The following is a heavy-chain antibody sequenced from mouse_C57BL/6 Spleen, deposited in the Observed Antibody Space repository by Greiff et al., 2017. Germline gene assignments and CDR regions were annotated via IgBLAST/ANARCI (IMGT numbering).Heavy chain of an antibody. V-gene: IGHV3-6*01. D-gene: IGHD2-3*01. CDR3: ARSYDGYFWFAY. CDR1: GYSITSGYY. Sequence: EVKLMESGPGLVKPSQSLSLTCSVTGYSITSGYYWNWIRQFPGNKLEWMGYISYDGSNNYNPSLKNRISITRDTSKNQFFLKLNSVTTEATATYYCARSYDGYFWFAYWGQGTLVTVSA. CDR2: ISYDGSN. J-gene: IGHJ3*01.